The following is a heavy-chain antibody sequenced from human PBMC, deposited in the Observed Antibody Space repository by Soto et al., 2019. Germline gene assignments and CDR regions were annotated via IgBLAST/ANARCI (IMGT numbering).Heavy chain of an antibody. V-gene: IGHV4-61*08. CDR2: IYYSGST. Sequence: PSETLSLTCSVSGGSVSSGAYYWSWIRQPPEKGLEWIGYIYYSGSTSYNPSLKSRVTISVDTSKNQFSLKLNSMTAADAAVYYCARASATGYNILTGYYMDDWGQGSLVTVS. CDR3: ARASATGYNILTGYYMDD. J-gene: IGHJ4*02. CDR1: GGSVSSGAYY. D-gene: IGHD3-9*01.